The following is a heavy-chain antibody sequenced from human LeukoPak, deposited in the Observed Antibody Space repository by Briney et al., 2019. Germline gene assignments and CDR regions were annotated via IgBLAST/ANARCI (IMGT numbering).Heavy chain of an antibody. J-gene: IGHJ4*02. CDR2: ISGSGGST. CDR3: AKRCYYDSSGYCLDY. V-gene: IGHV3-23*01. Sequence: GGSLRLSCAASGFTFSSYAMSWVRQAPGKGLEWVSAISGSGGSTYYADSVKGRFTISRDNSKNTLYLQMNSLRAEDTAVYYCAKRCYYDSSGYCLDYWGQGTLVTVSS. CDR1: GFTFSSYA. D-gene: IGHD3-22*01.